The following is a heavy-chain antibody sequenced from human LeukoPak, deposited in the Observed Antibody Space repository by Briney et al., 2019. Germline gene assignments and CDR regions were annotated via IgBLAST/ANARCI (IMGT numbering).Heavy chain of an antibody. J-gene: IGHJ4*02. CDR1: GFTVNTND. V-gene: IGHV3-66*01. D-gene: IGHD1-26*01. Sequence: QPGGSLRLSCAASGFTVNTNDMSWVRQAPGKGLEWVSVIANDGRTYYADSVKGRFTISRDNSKNTLDLQMNSLRVEDTAVYYCAKDLRSGGSYRIYYFDYWGQGTLVTVSS. CDR3: AKDLRSGGSYRIYYFDY. CDR2: IANDGRT.